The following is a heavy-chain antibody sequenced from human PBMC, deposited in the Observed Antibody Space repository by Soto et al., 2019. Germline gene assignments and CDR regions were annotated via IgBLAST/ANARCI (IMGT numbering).Heavy chain of an antibody. CDR2: IDPSDSYT. CDR1: GYSFTSYW. CDR3: ARPQYYYDSSGYYGFNGMDV. D-gene: IGHD3-22*01. Sequence: GESLKISCKGSGYSFTSYWISWVRQMPGKGLEWMGRIDPSDSYTNYSPSFQGHVTISADKSISTAYLQWSSLKASDTAMYYCARPQYYYDSSGYYGFNGMDVWGQGTTVTV. J-gene: IGHJ6*02. V-gene: IGHV5-10-1*01.